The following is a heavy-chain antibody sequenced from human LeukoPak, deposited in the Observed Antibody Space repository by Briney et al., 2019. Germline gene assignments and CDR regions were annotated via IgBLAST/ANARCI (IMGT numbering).Heavy chain of an antibody. D-gene: IGHD3-10*01. J-gene: IGHJ4*02. Sequence: PGGSLRLSCAASGFTFSSYGMHWVRQAPGKGLEWVAFIRYDGSNKYYADSVKGRFTISRDNSKNTLYLQMNSLRAEDTAVYYCAKERGVGYYGSGSSIGSFDYWGQGTLVTVSS. CDR3: AKERGVGYYGSGSSIGSFDY. V-gene: IGHV3-30*02. CDR1: GFTFSSYG. CDR2: IRYDGSNK.